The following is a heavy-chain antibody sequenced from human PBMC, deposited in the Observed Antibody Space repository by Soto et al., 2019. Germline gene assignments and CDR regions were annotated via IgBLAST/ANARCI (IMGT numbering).Heavy chain of an antibody. CDR1: GFTFSSYA. D-gene: IGHD3-10*01. Sequence: EVQLLESGGGLVQPGGSLRLSCAASGFTFSSYAMSWVRQAPGKGLEWVSAISGSGGSTYYADSVKGRFTISRDNSKNTLYLQMNSLRAEDTAVYYCAKDGGPYYGSGRDWFDPWGQGTLVTVSS. V-gene: IGHV3-23*01. J-gene: IGHJ5*02. CDR3: AKDGGPYYGSGRDWFDP. CDR2: ISGSGGST.